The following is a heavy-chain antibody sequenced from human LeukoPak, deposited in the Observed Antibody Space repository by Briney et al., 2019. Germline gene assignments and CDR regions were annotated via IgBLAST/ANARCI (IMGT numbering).Heavy chain of an antibody. V-gene: IGHV3-53*01. D-gene: IGHD5-18*01. CDR2: IFSGDTT. Sequence: GGSLRLSCAASGFTVSSNYMSWVRQAPGKGLEWVSVIFSGDTTYYADSVKGRFTTSRDNSRNTLYLQMNSLRAEDTAVYYCTRRSLSGYGYLYFDYWGQGTLVTVSS. CDR3: TRRSLSGYGYLYFDY. J-gene: IGHJ4*02. CDR1: GFTVSSNY.